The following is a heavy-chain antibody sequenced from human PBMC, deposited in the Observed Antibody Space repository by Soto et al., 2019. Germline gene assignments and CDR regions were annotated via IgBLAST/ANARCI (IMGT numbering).Heavy chain of an antibody. J-gene: IGHJ4*02. CDR1: GFTFSSYA. D-gene: IGHD5-12*01. Sequence: GGSLRLSCAASGFTFSSYAMSWVRQAPGKGLEWVSAISGSGGSTYYADSVKGRFTISRGNSKNTLYLQMNSLRAEDTAVYYCAKDRYSGYDYVLTPGPFDYWGQGTLVTVSS. CDR2: ISGSGGST. V-gene: IGHV3-23*01. CDR3: AKDRYSGYDYVLTPGPFDY.